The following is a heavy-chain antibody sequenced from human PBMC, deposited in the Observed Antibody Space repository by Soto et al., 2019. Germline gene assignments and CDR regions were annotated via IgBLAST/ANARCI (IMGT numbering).Heavy chain of an antibody. CDR3: ARENLSYEILTGANCFDP. D-gene: IGHD3-9*01. CDR2: IYYSGST. Sequence: PSETLSLTCTVSGDSISSGGFYWSWIRQHPGKGLEWIGYIYYSGSTHYNPSLKSRVIMSVDTSKNQFSLKLFSVTAADTAVYYCARENLSYEILTGANCFDPCGQRTLVTVSS. CDR1: GDSISSGGFY. V-gene: IGHV4-31*03. J-gene: IGHJ5*02.